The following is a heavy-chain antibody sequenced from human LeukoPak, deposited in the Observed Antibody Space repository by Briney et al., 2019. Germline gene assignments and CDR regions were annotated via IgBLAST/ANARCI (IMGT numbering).Heavy chain of an antibody. V-gene: IGHV3-30*18. CDR1: GFTFSSYG. J-gene: IGHJ4*02. CDR2: ISSDGSTK. Sequence: GGSLRLSCAASGFTFSSYGMHWVRQAPGKGLEWVAVISSDGSTKNHADSLKGRFTISRDSSKNTLYLQMDSLRAEDTAVYYCAKGTPVTTATAFDYWGQGTLVTVSS. D-gene: IGHD4-17*01. CDR3: AKGTPVTTATAFDY.